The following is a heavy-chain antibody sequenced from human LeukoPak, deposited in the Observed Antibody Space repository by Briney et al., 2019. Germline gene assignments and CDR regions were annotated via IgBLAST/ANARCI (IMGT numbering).Heavy chain of an antibody. Sequence: SETLSLTCTVSGGSISSGGNYWSWIRQHPGRGLEWIGYIYYTGSAYYNPPLKSRLTISLDTSKNQFSLNLSSVTAADTVVYYCARSLGGTDFDHWGQGTLVTVSS. CDR3: ARSLGGTDFDH. V-gene: IGHV4-31*03. CDR2: IYYTGSA. CDR1: GGSISSGGNY. D-gene: IGHD3-16*01. J-gene: IGHJ4*02.